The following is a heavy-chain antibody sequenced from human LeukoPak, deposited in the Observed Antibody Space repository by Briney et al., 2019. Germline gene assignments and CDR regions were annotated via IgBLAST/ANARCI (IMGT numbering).Heavy chain of an antibody. D-gene: IGHD6-13*01. J-gene: IGHJ4*02. V-gene: IGHV1-18*01. CDR1: GGTFSSYA. Sequence: ASVKVSCKVSGGTFSSYAISWVRQAPGQGLEWMGWISAYNGNTNYAQKLQGRVTMTTDTSTSTAYMELRSLRSDDTAVYYCARGGSLGSSWYGILFYWGQGTLVTVSS. CDR3: ARGGSLGSSWYGILFY. CDR2: ISAYNGNT.